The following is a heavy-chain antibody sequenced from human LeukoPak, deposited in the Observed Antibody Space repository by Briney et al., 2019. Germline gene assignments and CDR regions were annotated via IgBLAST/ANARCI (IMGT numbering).Heavy chain of an antibody. D-gene: IGHD2-15*01. CDR3: AKRRGYCSGGDCSRDYFDF. V-gene: IGHV3-23*01. CDR2: ISGSGGST. Sequence: GGSLRLSCAATGFTFSSYVMSWVRQAPGKGLEWVSGISGSGGSTNYADSVKGRFTISRDNSKSTLYLQMNSLRAEDTAVYYCAKRRGYCSGGDCSRDYFDFWGQGTLVTVSS. CDR1: GFTFSSYV. J-gene: IGHJ4*02.